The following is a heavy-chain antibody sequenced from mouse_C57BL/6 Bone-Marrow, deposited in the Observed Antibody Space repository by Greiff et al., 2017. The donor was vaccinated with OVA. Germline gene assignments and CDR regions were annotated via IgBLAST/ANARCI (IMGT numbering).Heavy chain of an antibody. CDR3: ARRGGWDGIDY. Sequence: EVQLQQSGPELVKPGASVKISCKASGYTFTDYYMNWVKQSHGKSLEWIGDINPNNGGTSYNQKFKGKATLTVDKSSSTAYMELRSLTAEDSAVYYCARRGGWDGIDYWGQGTTLTVSS. J-gene: IGHJ2*01. CDR2: INPNNGGT. V-gene: IGHV1-26*01. D-gene: IGHD4-1*01. CDR1: GYTFTDYY.